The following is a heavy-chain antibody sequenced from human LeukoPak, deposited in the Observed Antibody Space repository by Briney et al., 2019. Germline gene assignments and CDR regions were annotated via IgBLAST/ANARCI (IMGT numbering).Heavy chain of an antibody. J-gene: IGHJ4*02. CDR3: AEGCSGGSCYSVFLF. D-gene: IGHD2-15*01. CDR1: GYSISSGYY. V-gene: IGHV4-38-2*01. CDR2: IYYSGST. Sequence: SETLSLTCAVSGYSISSGYYWGWIRQPPGKGLEWIGSIYYSGSTYYNPSLKSRVTISVDTSKNQFSLKLSSVTAADTAVYYCAEGCSGGSCYSVFLFWGQGTLVTVSS.